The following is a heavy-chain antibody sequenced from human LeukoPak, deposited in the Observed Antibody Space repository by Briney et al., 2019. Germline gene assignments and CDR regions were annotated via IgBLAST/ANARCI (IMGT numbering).Heavy chain of an antibody. Sequence: GGSLRLSCAASGFTFSSYAMSWVRQAPGKGLEWVSAISGSGGSTYYADSVKGRFTISRDNSKNTLYLQMNSLRAEDAAVYYCASPVVVVATREVDYWGQGTLVTVSS. CDR3: ASPVVVVATREVDY. D-gene: IGHD2-15*01. J-gene: IGHJ4*02. V-gene: IGHV3-23*01. CDR2: ISGSGGST. CDR1: GFTFSSYA.